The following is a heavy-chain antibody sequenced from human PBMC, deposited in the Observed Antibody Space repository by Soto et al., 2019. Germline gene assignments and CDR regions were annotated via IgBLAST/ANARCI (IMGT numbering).Heavy chain of an antibody. CDR2: IIPLFRTP. CDR3: ARDNDRLQLGGNYYYILDV. V-gene: IGHV1-69*12. J-gene: IGHJ6*02. D-gene: IGHD4-4*01. Sequence: QVQLVQSGAEMKELGSSVKVSCKTSVGTFSSSAISWLRQAPGQGLEWMGGIIPLFRTPDYAQKFQGRVTIAADESTSTAYMELSSLRSEDTAVYYCARDNDRLQLGGNYYYILDVWGQGTTITVSS. CDR1: VGTFSSSA.